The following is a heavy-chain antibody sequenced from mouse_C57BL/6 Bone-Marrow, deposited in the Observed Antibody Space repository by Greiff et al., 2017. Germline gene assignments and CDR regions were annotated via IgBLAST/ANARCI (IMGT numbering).Heavy chain of an antibody. CDR1: GFSFNTYA. D-gene: IGHD3-2*02. V-gene: IGHV10-1*01. CDR2: IRSKSNNYAT. J-gene: IGHJ4*01. Sequence: EVQLQESGGGLVQPKGSLKLSCAASGFSFNTYAMNWVRQAPGKGLEWVARIRSKSNNYATYYADSVKDRFTISRDDSESMLYLQMNNLKTEDTAMYYCVRQEAPRLQGAMDYWGQGTSVTVSS. CDR3: VRQEAPRLQGAMDY.